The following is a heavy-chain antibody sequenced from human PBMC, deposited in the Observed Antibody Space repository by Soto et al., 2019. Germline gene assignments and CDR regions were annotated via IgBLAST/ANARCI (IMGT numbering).Heavy chain of an antibody. D-gene: IGHD6-6*01. J-gene: IGHJ4*02. CDR3: AKQVRDGTSSPYYFDY. CDR2: ISSAVNT. V-gene: IGHV3-23*01. Sequence: EVQLLPSGGGLVQPGGSLRLSCAGSGFTFSNYAMSWVRQAPGKGLEWVSAISSAVNTYYADSVKGRFTISRDNSKNTLSLQMNSLRAEDTAVYYCAKQVRDGTSSPYYFDYWGQGTLVTVSS. CDR1: GFTFSNYA.